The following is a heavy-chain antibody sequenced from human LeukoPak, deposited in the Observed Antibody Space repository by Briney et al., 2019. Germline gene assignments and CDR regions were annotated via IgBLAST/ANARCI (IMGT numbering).Heavy chain of an antibody. J-gene: IGHJ6*02. CDR3: ARDKAVVTAYGMDV. CDR2: IYSGGST. CDR1: GFTFSSYW. Sequence: GGSLRLSCAASGFTFSSYWMSWVRQAPGKGLEWVSVIYSGGSTYYADSVTGRFTISRDNSKNTLYLQMNSLRAEDTAVYYCARDKAVVTAYGMDVWGQGTTVTVSS. D-gene: IGHD2-21*02. V-gene: IGHV3-66*01.